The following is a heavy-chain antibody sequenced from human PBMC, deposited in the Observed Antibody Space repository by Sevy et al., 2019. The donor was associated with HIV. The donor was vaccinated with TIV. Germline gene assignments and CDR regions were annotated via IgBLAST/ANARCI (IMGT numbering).Heavy chain of an antibody. J-gene: IGHJ6*02. D-gene: IGHD5-18*01. Sequence: GGSLRLSCAASGFTFSSYAMHWVRQAPGKGLEWVAVISYDGSNKYYADSVKGRFTISRDNSKNTVYLQMNSLRAEDTAVYYCARDPVDTAMAVYYYYYYGMDVWGQGTTVTVSS. CDR2: ISYDGSNK. CDR3: ARDPVDTAMAVYYYYYYGMDV. V-gene: IGHV3-30-3*01. CDR1: GFTFSSYA.